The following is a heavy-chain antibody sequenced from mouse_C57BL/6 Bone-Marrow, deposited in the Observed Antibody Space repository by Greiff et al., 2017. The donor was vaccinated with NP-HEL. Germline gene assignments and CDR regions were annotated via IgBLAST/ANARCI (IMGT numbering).Heavy chain of an antibody. CDR3: AMDYGSRSKFAY. CDR1: GYTFTSYW. D-gene: IGHD1-1*01. CDR2: IHPSDSDT. J-gene: IGHJ3*01. Sequence: QVQLKQPGAELVKPGASVKVSCKASGYTFTSYWMHWVKQRPGQGLEWIGRIHPSDSDTNYNQKFKGKATLTVDKSSSTAYMQLSSLTSEDSAVYYCAMDYGSRSKFAYWGQGTLVTVSA. V-gene: IGHV1-74*01.